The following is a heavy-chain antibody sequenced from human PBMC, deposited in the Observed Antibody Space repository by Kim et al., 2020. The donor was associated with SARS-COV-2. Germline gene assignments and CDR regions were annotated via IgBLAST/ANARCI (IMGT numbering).Heavy chain of an antibody. V-gene: IGHV4-59*13. CDR3: ARDSVATIGGDYYYGMDV. J-gene: IGHJ6*02. CDR1: GGSISSYY. CDR2: IYYSGST. D-gene: IGHD5-12*01. Sequence: SETLSLTCTVSGGSISSYYWSWIRQPPGKGLEWIGYIYYSGSTNYNPSLKSRVTISVDTSKNQFSLKLSSVTAADTAVYYCARDSVATIGGDYYYGMDVWGQGTTVTVSS.